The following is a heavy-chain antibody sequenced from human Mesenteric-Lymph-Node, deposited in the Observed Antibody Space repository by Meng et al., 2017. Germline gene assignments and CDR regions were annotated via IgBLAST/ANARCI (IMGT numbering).Heavy chain of an antibody. D-gene: IGHD6-19*01. CDR2: IVVGSGNT. J-gene: IGHJ3*02. Sequence: SVKVSCKASGFTFTSSAMQWVRQARGQRLEWIGWIVVGSGNTNYAQKFQERVTITRDMSTSTAYMELSSLRSEDTAVYYCAKAPQSSGWYEDAFDIWGQGTMVTVSS. CDR3: AKAPQSSGWYEDAFDI. CDR1: GFTFTSSA. V-gene: IGHV1-58*02.